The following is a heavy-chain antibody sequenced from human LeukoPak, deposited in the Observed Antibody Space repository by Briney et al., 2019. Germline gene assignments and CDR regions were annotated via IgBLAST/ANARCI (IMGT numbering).Heavy chain of an antibody. CDR2: IKQDGSEK. J-gene: IGHJ4*02. V-gene: IGHV3-7*01. CDR1: GFTFSNYW. Sequence: PGGSLRLSCVASGFTFSNYWMTWVRQAPGKGLEWVANIKQDGSEKYYVDSVKGRCTISRDNAKNSLFLQMNSLRADDTAVYYCVRDRGSSWYGEVDLDSWGQGTLVTVSS. D-gene: IGHD6-13*01. CDR3: VRDRGSSWYGEVDLDS.